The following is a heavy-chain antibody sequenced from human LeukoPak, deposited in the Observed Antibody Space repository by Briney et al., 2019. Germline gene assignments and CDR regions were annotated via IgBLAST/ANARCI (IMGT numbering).Heavy chain of an antibody. CDR2: ISGSGGST. CDR1: GFTFSSYA. Sequence: GGSLRLSCAASGFTFSSYAMSWVRQAPGKGLEWVSAISGSGGSTYYADSVKGRFTISRDNSKNTLYLQINSLRAEDTAVYYCAKGTLPYSSGWCFDYWGQGTLVTVSS. J-gene: IGHJ4*02. D-gene: IGHD6-19*01. CDR3: AKGTLPYSSGWCFDY. V-gene: IGHV3-23*01.